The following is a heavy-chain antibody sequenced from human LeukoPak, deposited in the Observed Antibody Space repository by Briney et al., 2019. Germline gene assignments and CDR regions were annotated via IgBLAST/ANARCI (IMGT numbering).Heavy chain of an antibody. V-gene: IGHV5-51*01. CDR2: LYPDDSDI. J-gene: IGHJ4*02. CDR3: ARATGDDGYFDF. CDR1: GHSFSNYW. Sequence: GESLKISCKGSGHSFSNYWIGWVRQMPGKGLELMGILYPDDSDIRYSPSFQGQVTIAADKSISTASLQWSSLKASDTGIYYCARATGDDGYFDFWGQGTLVTVSS.